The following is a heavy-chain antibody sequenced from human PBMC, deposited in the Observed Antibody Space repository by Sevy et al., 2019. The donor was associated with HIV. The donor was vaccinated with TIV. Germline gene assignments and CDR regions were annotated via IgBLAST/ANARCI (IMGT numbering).Heavy chain of an antibody. V-gene: IGHV1-69*13. Sequence: ASVKVSCKASGGTFSSYAISWVRQAPGQGLEWMGGIIPIFSTANYAQKFQGRVTITADESTSTAYMELSSLRSEDTAVYYCARAGGIYCSGGSCYSGYYYGMDVWGQGTTVTVSS. D-gene: IGHD2-15*01. CDR3: ARAGGIYCSGGSCYSGYYYGMDV. J-gene: IGHJ6*02. CDR2: IIPIFSTA. CDR1: GGTFSSYA.